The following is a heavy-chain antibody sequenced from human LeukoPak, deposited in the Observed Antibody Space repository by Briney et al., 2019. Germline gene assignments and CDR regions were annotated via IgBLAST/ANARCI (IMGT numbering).Heavy chain of an antibody. V-gene: IGHV4-34*01. Sequence: SETLSLTCAVYSGSFSGYYWSWIRQPPGKGLEWIGEINHSGSTNYNPSLKSRVTISVDTSKNQFSLKLSSVTAADTAVYYCARGPGLPPRYFDPWGQGTLVTVSS. D-gene: IGHD1-1*01. CDR1: SGSFSGYY. J-gene: IGHJ5*02. CDR3: ARGPGLPPRYFDP. CDR2: INHSGST.